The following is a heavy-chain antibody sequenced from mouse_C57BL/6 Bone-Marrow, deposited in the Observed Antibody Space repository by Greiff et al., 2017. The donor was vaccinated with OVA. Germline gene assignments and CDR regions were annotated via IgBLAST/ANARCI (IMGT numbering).Heavy chain of an antibody. J-gene: IGHJ4*01. CDR1: GFNIKDAY. Sequence: EVQLQQSGAELVRPGASVKLSCTASGFNIKDAYMHWVKQRPEKGLEWIGWIDPENGDTEYASKFQGKATITEDTSSNTAYLQLSSLTSESTAVYYCPTTDYAMDYWGQGTSVTVSS. D-gene: IGHD1-1*01. V-gene: IGHV14-4*01. CDR2: IDPENGDT. CDR3: PTTDYAMDY.